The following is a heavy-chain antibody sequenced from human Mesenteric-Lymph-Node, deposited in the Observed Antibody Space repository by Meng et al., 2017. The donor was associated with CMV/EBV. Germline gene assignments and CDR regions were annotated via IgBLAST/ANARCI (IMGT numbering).Heavy chain of an antibody. Sequence: YTFTSYYMHWVRQAPGQGLEWMGIINPSGGSTSYAQKFQGRVTMTRDTSTSTVYMELSSLRSEDTAVYYCARGAIGYCSGGSRYHFDYWGQGTLVTVSS. J-gene: IGHJ4*02. CDR2: INPSGGST. CDR3: ARGAIGYCSGGSRYHFDY. CDR1: YTFTSYY. V-gene: IGHV1-46*01. D-gene: IGHD2-15*01.